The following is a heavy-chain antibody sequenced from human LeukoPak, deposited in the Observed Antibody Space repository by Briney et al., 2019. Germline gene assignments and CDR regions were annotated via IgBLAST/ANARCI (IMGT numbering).Heavy chain of an antibody. CDR3: ARHGSGNDYFDY. J-gene: IGHJ4*02. Sequence: PSETLSLTCTVSGGSISSSSYFWGWIRQPPGKGLESIGNIYFSGSTYYNPSLKSRVTISVDTSKNQFSLKLSSVTAADTAVYFCARHGSGNDYFDYWGQETLVTVSS. D-gene: IGHD3-10*01. V-gene: IGHV4-39*01. CDR1: GGSISSSSYF. CDR2: IYFSGST.